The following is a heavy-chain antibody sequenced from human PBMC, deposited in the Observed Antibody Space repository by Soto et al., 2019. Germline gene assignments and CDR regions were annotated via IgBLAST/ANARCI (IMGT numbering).Heavy chain of an antibody. CDR3: TRDPGLRNGMDV. CDR2: ISGNGRVT. Sequence: PGGSLRLSCAASGFTFDNYAMSWVRQAPGKGLEWVSTISGNGRVTYYADSVKGRFTISRDNSKNTLHLQMNSLRVEDTAVYYCTRDPGLRNGMDVWGQGTTVTVSS. D-gene: IGHD1-1*01. J-gene: IGHJ6*02. CDR1: GFTFDNYA. V-gene: IGHV3-23*01.